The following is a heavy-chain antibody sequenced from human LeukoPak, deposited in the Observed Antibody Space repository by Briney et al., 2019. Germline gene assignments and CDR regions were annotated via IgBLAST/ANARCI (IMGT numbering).Heavy chain of an antibody. CDR2: IKQDGSEK. D-gene: IGHD2-2*01. V-gene: IGHV3-7*05. CDR1: GFTFSSYW. J-gene: IGHJ5*02. CDR3: ARDGGNCSSTSCHPGGNWFDP. Sequence: PGGSLRLSCAASGFTFSSYWMSWVRQAPGKGLEWVANIKQDGSEKYYVDSVKGRFTISRDNAKNSLYLQMNSLRAEDTAVYYCARDGGNCSSTSCHPGGNWFDPWGQGTLVTVSS.